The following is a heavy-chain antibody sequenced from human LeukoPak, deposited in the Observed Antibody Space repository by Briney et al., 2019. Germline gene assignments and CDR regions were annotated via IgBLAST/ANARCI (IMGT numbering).Heavy chain of an antibody. V-gene: IGHV4-38-2*01. CDR3: ARLVRGVGYWYFDL. Sequence: SETLSLTCAVSGYSINSGHYWGWIRQPPGKGLEWINDIHHSGSTHYNPSLKSRVTISVDTPKNQFSLNLSSVTAADTAMYYCARLVRGVGYWYFDLWGRGTLVTVSS. J-gene: IGHJ2*01. CDR2: IHHSGST. CDR1: GYSINSGHY. D-gene: IGHD3-10*01.